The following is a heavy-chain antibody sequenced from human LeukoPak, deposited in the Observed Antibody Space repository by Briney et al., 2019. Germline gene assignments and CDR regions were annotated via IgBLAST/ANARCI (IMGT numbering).Heavy chain of an antibody. CDR3: ARADSSKWWGLDP. Sequence: GSLRFSCAASGFNISKTYLMWARQAPGKRLEWVSVTYAGGASWYGDFVEGRFTISRDNSKNTVHLQMSGLRGDDTAIYYCARADSSKWWGLDPWGQGTLVTVAS. D-gene: IGHD2-21*02. CDR1: GFNISKTY. V-gene: IGHV3-53*01. J-gene: IGHJ5*02. CDR2: TYAGGAS.